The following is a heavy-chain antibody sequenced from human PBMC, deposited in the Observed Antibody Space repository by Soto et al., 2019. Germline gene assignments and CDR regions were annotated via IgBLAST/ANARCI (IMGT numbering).Heavy chain of an antibody. V-gene: IGHV6-1*01. D-gene: IGHD2-15*01. CDR3: ARSGYCSGGSCYNWFDP. J-gene: IGHJ5*02. Sequence: PSQTLSLTCVISGDSVSSNSAAWNWIRQSPSRGLEWLGRTYYRSKWYNDYAVSVKSRITINPDTSKNQFSLQLNSVTPEDTAVYYCARSGYCSGGSCYNWFDPWGQGTLVTVSS. CDR1: GDSVSSNSAA. CDR2: TYYRSKWYN.